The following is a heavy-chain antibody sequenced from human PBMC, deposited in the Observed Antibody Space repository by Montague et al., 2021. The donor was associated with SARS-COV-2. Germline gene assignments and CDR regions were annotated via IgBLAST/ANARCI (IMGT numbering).Heavy chain of an antibody. CDR3: ARHGYTKVWSGMDV. Sequence: SETLSLTCAVSGGSISGHYWAWVRQPPEKGLEWIGHIYSGGSAYYNPSLKSRVTLSVGPSKNQFSLKLSSVTAADTAVFYCARHGYTKVWSGMDVWGQGITVTVSS. CDR2: IYSGGSA. J-gene: IGHJ6*02. D-gene: IGHD6-13*01. V-gene: IGHV4-59*08. CDR1: GGSISGHY.